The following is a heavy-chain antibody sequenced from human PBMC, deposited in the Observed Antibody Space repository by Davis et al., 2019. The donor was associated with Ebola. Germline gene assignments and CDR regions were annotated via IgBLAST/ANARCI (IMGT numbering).Heavy chain of an antibody. Sequence: AASVKVSCKASGFTFTSSAVQWVRQARGQRLEWIGWIVVGSGNTNYAQKFQERVTITRDMSTSTAYMELSSLRSEDTAVYYCAADPHYYYYYGMTSGAKGPRSPSP. CDR2: IVVGSGNT. V-gene: IGHV1-58*01. J-gene: IGHJ6*02. CDR3: AADPHYYYYYGMTS. CDR1: GFTFTSSA.